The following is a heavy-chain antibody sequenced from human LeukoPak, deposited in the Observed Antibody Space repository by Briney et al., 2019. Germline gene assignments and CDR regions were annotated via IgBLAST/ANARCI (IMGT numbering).Heavy chain of an antibody. CDR1: GDSISSYY. CDR3: ARTALYSSGWYPRD. V-gene: IGHV4-59*01. J-gene: IGHJ4*02. CDR2: IYYSGST. D-gene: IGHD6-19*01. Sequence: SETLSLICTVSGDSISSYYWTWIRQPPGKGLEWIGHIYYSGSTNYNPSLKGRVTISLDTSKNQFSLNLSSVTAADTAVYYCARTALYSSGWYPRDWGQGTLVTVSS.